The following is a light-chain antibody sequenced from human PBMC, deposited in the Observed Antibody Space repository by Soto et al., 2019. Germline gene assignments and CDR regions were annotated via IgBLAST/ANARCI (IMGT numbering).Light chain of an antibody. CDR2: AAS. V-gene: IGKV1-39*01. J-gene: IGKJ5*01. Sequence: DIQMTQSPSSLSASVGDRVTITCRASQSISIYLNWYQQKPGKAPKLLMYAASSLQSGVPSRFSGSGSGTDFTLTIDSLQPEDSATYYCQQTYTTPSTTXGQGTRLEIK. CDR1: QSISIY. CDR3: QQTYTTPSTT.